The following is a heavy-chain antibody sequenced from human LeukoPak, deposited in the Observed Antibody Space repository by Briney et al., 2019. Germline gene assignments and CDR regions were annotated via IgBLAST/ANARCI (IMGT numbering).Heavy chain of an antibody. CDR1: GYTFTSCD. CDR3: TRGSSGRRDN. J-gene: IGHJ4*02. V-gene: IGHV1-8*01. Sequence: AASVKVSCKASGYTFTSCDINRVRQATGQGLEWMGWMNPNSGNTGYGQSFQGRITMTRDISIGTAYMELSNLTSEDTAIYYCTRGSSGRRDNWGQGTLVTVSA. D-gene: IGHD6-19*01. CDR2: MNPNSGNT.